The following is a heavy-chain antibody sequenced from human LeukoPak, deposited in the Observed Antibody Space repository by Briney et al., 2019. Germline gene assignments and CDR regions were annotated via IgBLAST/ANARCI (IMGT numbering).Heavy chain of an antibody. CDR3: ARDNHSGSWSWSDP. D-gene: IGHD6-13*01. CDR1: GYTFTNYG. Sequence: ASVKVSCKASGYTFTNYGISWVRQAPGQGPEWMGWISAYSGHTNYAQKLQGRVTMTTDTSTSTAYMELRSLRSDDTAVYYCARDNHSGSWSWSDPWGQGTLVSVSA. CDR2: ISAYSGHT. V-gene: IGHV1-18*01. J-gene: IGHJ5*02.